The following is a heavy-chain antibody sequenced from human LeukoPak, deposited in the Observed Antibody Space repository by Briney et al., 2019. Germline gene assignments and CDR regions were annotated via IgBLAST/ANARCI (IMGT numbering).Heavy chain of an antibody. Sequence: PGGSLRLSCAAPGFTLSSYAMHWVRQAPGKGLEWVAVISYDGSNKYYADSVKGRFTISRDNSKNTLYLQMNSLRAEDTAVYYCSRVLWFGEFNDAFDIWGQGTMVTVSS. CDR1: GFTLSSYA. CDR3: SRVLWFGEFNDAFDI. J-gene: IGHJ3*02. D-gene: IGHD3-10*01. CDR2: ISYDGSNK. V-gene: IGHV3-30*04.